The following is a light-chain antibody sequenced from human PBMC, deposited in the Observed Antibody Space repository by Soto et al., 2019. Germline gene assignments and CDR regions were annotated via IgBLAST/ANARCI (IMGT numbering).Light chain of an antibody. Sequence: DIVMTQSPDSLAVSLGERATINCKSSQSVLYSSNNKKYLAWYQQKPGQPPKLLIYWASTPESGVPDRFSGSGSGTDFTLTISSLQAEDVAVYYCQQYYATPPYTFGQGTKVEIK. J-gene: IGKJ2*01. CDR3: QQYYATPPYT. CDR1: QSVLYSSNNKKY. CDR2: WAS. V-gene: IGKV4-1*01.